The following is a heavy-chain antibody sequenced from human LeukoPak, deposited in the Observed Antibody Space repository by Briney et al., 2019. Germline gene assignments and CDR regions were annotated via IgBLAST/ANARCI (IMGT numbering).Heavy chain of an antibody. Sequence: ASVEVSFQASCYTFTNYGIKWGRQAPGQGLEGRVWMKAYNSNTNYSQSLQGRVTMTTDTPTSTAYMELRSLRSDDAAVYYCARGSYYYDPYYFDYWGQGTQVTVSS. CDR3: ARGSYYYDPYYFDY. V-gene: IGHV1-18*01. CDR2: MKAYNSNT. D-gene: IGHD3-22*01. CDR1: CYTFTNYG. J-gene: IGHJ4*02.